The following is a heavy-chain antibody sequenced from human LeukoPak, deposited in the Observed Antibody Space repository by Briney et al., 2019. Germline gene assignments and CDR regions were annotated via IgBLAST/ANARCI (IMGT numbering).Heavy chain of an antibody. D-gene: IGHD3-22*01. CDR2: IYPGDSDT. J-gene: IGHJ4*02. CDR3: ARRVYYYDSRAYGFDY. Sequence: GASLQISCKGSGYSFTSNWIDCVRQIRGKALEWMGIIYPGDSDTRYSPSFQGQVTISADKSISTAYLQWSSLKASDTAMYYCARRVYYYDSRAYGFDYGGQGTLVTVPS. CDR1: GYSFTSNW. V-gene: IGHV5-51*01.